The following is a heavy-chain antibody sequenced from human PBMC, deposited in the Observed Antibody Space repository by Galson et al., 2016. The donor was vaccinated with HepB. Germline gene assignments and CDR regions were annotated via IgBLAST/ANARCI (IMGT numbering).Heavy chain of an antibody. J-gene: IGHJ4*02. CDR1: GFTFSDYY. CDR3: ARDRKVLLWFGEPEDY. V-gene: IGHV3-11*01. Sequence: SLRLSCAASGFTFSDYYMNWIRQAPGKGLEWVSSISSSGSTIYYADSVKGRFIISRDNAKNSLYLQMNSPRAEDTAVYYCARDRKVLLWFGEPEDYWGQGTLVSVSS. D-gene: IGHD3-10*01. CDR2: ISSSGSTI.